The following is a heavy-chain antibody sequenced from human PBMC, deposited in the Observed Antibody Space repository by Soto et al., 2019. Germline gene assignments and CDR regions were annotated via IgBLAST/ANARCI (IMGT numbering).Heavy chain of an antibody. V-gene: IGHV3-30*03. CDR3: ARGWRRNPVGEV. D-gene: IGHD2-15*01. CDR1: VFTLSSYM. CDR2: ISYDGSNQ. J-gene: IGHJ6*01. Sequence: VGSLRLSCASSVFTLSSYMMQCVRQVPGKWLEWVAVISYDGSNQYYADAVKGRFNISRDSSKNTLDLQMTSLRSDDTAVYYCARGWRRNPVGEVLGQGTTV.